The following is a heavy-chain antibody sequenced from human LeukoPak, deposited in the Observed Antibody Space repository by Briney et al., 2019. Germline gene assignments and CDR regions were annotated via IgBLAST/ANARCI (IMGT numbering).Heavy chain of an antibody. CDR2: ITGSGGST. J-gene: IGHJ4*02. CDR1: GFTFSSYE. V-gene: IGHV3-23*01. Sequence: GGSLRLSCAVSGFTFSSYEMNWVRQTPGKGLEWVSAITGSGGSTFYADSVKGRFTISRDNSKNTLFLQMNSLRAEDTAVYYCAKEEVEVVTNKYHFDYWGQGTPVTVSS. D-gene: IGHD2-21*02. CDR3: AKEEVEVVTNKYHFDY.